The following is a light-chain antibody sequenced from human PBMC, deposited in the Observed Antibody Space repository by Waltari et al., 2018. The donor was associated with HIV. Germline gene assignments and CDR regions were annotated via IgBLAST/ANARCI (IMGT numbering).Light chain of an antibody. CDR3: QQRSNWPPLT. CDR1: QSVSTY. J-gene: IGKJ4*01. Sequence: EIVLTQSPATLSLSPGESATPSCRASQSVSTYLAWYQQKPGQAPRLLIFDASNRATGVPARFSGSGSGTEFTLTIDSLEPEDFAVYYCQQRSNWPPLTFGGGTKVDIK. CDR2: DAS. V-gene: IGKV3-11*01.